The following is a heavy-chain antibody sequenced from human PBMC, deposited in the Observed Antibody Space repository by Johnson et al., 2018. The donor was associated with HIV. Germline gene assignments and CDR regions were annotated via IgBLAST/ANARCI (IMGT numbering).Heavy chain of an antibody. CDR2: ISYDGSNK. D-gene: IGHD1-1*01. J-gene: IGHJ3*02. V-gene: IGHV3-30-3*01. CDR3: ARDHEAVPGAFDS. CDR1: GFTFSSYA. Sequence: QMLLVESGGGVVQPGRSLRLSCAASGFTFSSYAMHWVRQAPGKGLEWVAVISYDGSNKYYADSVKGRFTISRDNSKNTLYLQMNSLRAEDTAVYYCARDHEAVPGAFDSWGQGTMVTVSS.